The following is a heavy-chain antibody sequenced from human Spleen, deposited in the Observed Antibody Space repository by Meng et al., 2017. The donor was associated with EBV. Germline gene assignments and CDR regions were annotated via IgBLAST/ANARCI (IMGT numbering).Heavy chain of an antibody. CDR3: ARAVRDGYNVDS. J-gene: IGHJ5*01. CDR1: GDSVSSDNVH. V-gene: IGHV4-61*01. D-gene: IGHD5-24*01. Sequence: PPDTLSLICTVSGDSVSSDNVHGTWIRQPPGKGLEWIGYIYYSGTTNYNPSLKSRRTMSVDTAKNQFSLMMTSVTAADAAVYYCARAVRDGYNVDSWGHGTLVTVSS. CDR2: IYYSGTT.